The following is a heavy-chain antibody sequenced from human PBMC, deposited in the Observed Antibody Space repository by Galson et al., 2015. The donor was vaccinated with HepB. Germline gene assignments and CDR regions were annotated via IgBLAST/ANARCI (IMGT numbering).Heavy chain of an antibody. V-gene: IGHV2-70*11. J-gene: IGHJ3*02. D-gene: IGHD3-10*01. CDR3: ARIVTMARGVLGTAFDI. CDR1: GFSLRTSGMC. Sequence: PALVKPTQTLTLTCTFSGFSLRTSGMCVSWIRKPPGKALEWLARIDWDDDKYYSTSLKTRLAISKDTSKNQVVLTMTNMDPADTATYYCARIVTMARGVLGTAFDIWGQGTMVTVSS. CDR2: IDWDDDK.